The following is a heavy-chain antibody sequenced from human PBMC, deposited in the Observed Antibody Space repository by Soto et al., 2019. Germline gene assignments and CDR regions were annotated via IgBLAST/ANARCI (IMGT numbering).Heavy chain of an antibody. J-gene: IGHJ1*01. CDR3: VKDESINWYSGHFRH. CDR2: INWNSGSI. CDR1: GFTFDDYA. V-gene: IGHV3-9*01. D-gene: IGHD6-13*01. Sequence: EVQLVESGGGLVQPGRSLRLSCAASGFTFDDYAMHWVRQVPGKGLEWVSGINWNSGSIGYADSVKGRFAISRHNAKNALHLQMNSLSAEDTAFYYCVKDESINWYSGHFRHWGQGTLVTVSS.